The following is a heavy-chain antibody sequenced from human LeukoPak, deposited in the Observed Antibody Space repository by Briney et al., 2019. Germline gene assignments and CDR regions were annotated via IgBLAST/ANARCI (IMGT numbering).Heavy chain of an antibody. CDR3: AAEGSYYYDSSGYYQTWFDP. D-gene: IGHD3-22*01. CDR1: GFTFTSSG. Sequence: SVKVSCKASGFTFTSSGVQWVRQARGKRLEWIGWIVVVSGDTNYAQKFQDRVTITRDMSTSTAYMELSSLRSEDTAVYYCAAEGSYYYDSSGYYQTWFDPWGQGTLITVSS. V-gene: IGHV1-58*01. J-gene: IGHJ5*02. CDR2: IVVVSGDT.